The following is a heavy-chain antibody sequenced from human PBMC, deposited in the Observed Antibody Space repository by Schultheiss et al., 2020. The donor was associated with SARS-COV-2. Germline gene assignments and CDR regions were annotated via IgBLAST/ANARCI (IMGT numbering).Heavy chain of an antibody. CDR3: ARDWYGWDY. V-gene: IGHV3-23*01. J-gene: IGHJ4*02. Sequence: GGSLRLSCAASGFTFSSYAMSWVRQAPGKGLEWVSAISGSGGSTYYADSVKGRFTISRDISTNTLFLQMNSLRPEDTAVYCCARDWYGWDYWGQGTLVTVSS. D-gene: IGHD2-8*02. CDR1: GFTFSSYA. CDR2: ISGSGGST.